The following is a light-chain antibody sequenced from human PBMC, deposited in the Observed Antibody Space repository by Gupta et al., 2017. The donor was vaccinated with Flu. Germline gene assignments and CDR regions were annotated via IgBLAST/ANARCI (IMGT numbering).Light chain of an antibody. CDR2: LGS. CDR1: QSLLHSNGYNF. CDR3: MQDLQTPST. Sequence: EIVMTQSPLSLPVTPGEPASISCRSSQSLLHSNGYNFLDWYLQKPGQSPQLLIYLGSNRASGVPDRFSGSGSGTDFTLKISRVEAEDVGVYYCMQDLQTPSTFGQGTRLEIK. V-gene: IGKV2-28*01. J-gene: IGKJ5*01.